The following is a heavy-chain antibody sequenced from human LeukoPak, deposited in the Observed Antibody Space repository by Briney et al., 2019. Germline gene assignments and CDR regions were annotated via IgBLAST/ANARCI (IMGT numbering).Heavy chain of an antibody. D-gene: IGHD5-12*01. CDR1: GGTFSSYA. CDR2: IIPIFVTA. Sequence: SVKVSYKASGGTFSSYAISWVRQAPGQGLEWMGGIIPIFVTANYAQKFQGRVTITADESTSTAYMELSSLRSEDTAVYYCARGRWKGSGYVPSDRQRRNWFDPWGQGTLVTVSS. CDR3: ARGRWKGSGYVPSDRQRRNWFDP. J-gene: IGHJ5*02. V-gene: IGHV1-69*01.